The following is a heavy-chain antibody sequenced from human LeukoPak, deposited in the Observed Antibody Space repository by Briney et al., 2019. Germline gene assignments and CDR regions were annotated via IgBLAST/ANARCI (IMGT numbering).Heavy chain of an antibody. J-gene: IGHJ4*02. CDR3: VRHEGIGSKRSFGY. D-gene: IGHD2-2*03. Sequence: SETLSLTCTVSGGSISSSGYYWGWIRQPPGKGLEWIGRIYYSGSSYYNPSLKSRVTISVDTSKNQFSLKLSSVTAADTAVYYCVRHEGIGSKRSFGYWGQGTLVTVSS. CDR1: GGSISSSGYY. CDR2: IYYSGSS. V-gene: IGHV4-39*01.